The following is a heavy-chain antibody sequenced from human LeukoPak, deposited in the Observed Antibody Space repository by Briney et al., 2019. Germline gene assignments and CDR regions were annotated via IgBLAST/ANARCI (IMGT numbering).Heavy chain of an antibody. Sequence: ASVKVSCKASGYTFTSYGISWVRQAPGQGLEWMGWISAYNGNTNYAQKLQGRVTMTRNTSISTAYMELRSLGSDETAVYYCARVGLLTGYYFFDYWGQGTLVTVSS. CDR1: GYTFTSYG. CDR2: ISAYNGNT. CDR3: ARVGLLTGYYFFDY. V-gene: IGHV1-18*01. J-gene: IGHJ4*02. D-gene: IGHD3-9*01.